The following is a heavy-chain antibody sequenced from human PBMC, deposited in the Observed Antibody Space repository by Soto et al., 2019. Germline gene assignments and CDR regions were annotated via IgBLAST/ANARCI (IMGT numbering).Heavy chain of an antibody. J-gene: IGHJ4*02. V-gene: IGHV3-30*18. D-gene: IGHD2-21*02. CDR1: GFTFSSYG. CDR2: ISYDGSNK. CDR3: AKDRLAYCGGDCYSSFDY. Sequence: QVQLVESGGGVVQPGRSLRLSCAASGFTFSSYGMHWVRQAPGKGLEWVAVISYDGSNKYYADSVKGRFTISRDNSKNTLYLQMNNLRAEDTAVYYCAKDRLAYCGGDCYSSFDYWGQGTLVTVSS.